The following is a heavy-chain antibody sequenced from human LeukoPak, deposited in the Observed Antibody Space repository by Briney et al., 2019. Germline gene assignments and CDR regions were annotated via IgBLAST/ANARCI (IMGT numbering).Heavy chain of an antibody. J-gene: IGHJ4*02. V-gene: IGHV3-23*01. CDR3: AKEAYYGSGSWFDY. Sequence: PGGSLRLSCSASGFTFSSYAMSWVRQAPGKGLEWVSGISGSGGNTYYAGSAKGRFTISRDNSKNTLYLQMNSLRAEDTAVYYCAKEAYYGSGSWFDYWGQGTLVTVSS. CDR2: ISGSGGNT. CDR1: GFTFSSYA. D-gene: IGHD3-10*01.